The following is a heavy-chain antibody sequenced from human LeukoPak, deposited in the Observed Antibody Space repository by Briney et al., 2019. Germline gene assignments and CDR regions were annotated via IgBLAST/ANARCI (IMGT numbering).Heavy chain of an antibody. Sequence: ASVKVSCKVSGYTLTDLSMHWVRQAPGKGLEWMGGFDPEDGETIYAQKFQGRVTMTEDTSTDTGYMELSSLRSEDTAVYYCATDQRGAGLGFVYGSGSFNGLDVWGQGTTVTVSS. V-gene: IGHV1-24*01. CDR2: FDPEDGET. CDR1: GYTLTDLS. D-gene: IGHD3-10*01. CDR3: ATDQRGAGLGFVYGSGSFNGLDV. J-gene: IGHJ6*02.